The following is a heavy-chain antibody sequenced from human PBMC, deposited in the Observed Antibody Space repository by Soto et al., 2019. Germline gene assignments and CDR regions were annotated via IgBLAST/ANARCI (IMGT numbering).Heavy chain of an antibody. D-gene: IGHD2-8*02. CDR1: GGSISSSSYY. J-gene: IGHJ4*02. V-gene: IGHV4-39*07. Sequence: SDTLSLTCTVSGGSISSSSYYWGWIRQPPGTGLEWIGEINHSGSTNYNPSLKSRVTISVDTSKNQFSLKLTSVTAADTAVYYCARDKITGLFDYWGQGTLVTVSS. CDR3: ARDKITGLFDY. CDR2: INHSGST.